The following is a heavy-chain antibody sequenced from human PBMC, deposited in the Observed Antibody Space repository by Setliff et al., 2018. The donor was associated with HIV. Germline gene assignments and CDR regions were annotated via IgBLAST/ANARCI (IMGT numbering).Heavy chain of an antibody. J-gene: IGHJ4*02. D-gene: IGHD1-1*01. CDR2: IKSETDGGTA. CDR3: TTAGHGTLDFDY. Sequence: GGSLRLSCAASGFFFKNAWMSWVRQAPGKGLEWIGRIKSETDGGTAESAAFVKGRFTISRDDSKNTLFLQMNSLKAEDTALYYCTTAGHGTLDFDYWGQGTRVTVS. CDR1: GFFFKNAW. V-gene: IGHV3-15*01.